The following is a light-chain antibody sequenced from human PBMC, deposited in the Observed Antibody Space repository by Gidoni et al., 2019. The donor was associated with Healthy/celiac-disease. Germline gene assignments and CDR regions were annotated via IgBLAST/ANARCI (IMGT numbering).Light chain of an antibody. CDR3: AAWDDSLSGSWV. Sequence: QSVLTQPPSASGPPGQRVTISCSGSSYNIGSNYVDWYQQVPGTAPKLLIYRNNQRPSGVPDRFSGSKSGTSASLAISGLRSEDEADYYCAAWDDSLSGSWVFGGGTKLTVL. J-gene: IGLJ3*02. CDR1: SYNIGSNY. V-gene: IGLV1-47*01. CDR2: RNN.